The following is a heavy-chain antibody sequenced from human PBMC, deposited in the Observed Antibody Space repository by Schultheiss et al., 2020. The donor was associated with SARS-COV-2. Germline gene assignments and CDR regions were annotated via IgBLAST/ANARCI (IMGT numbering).Heavy chain of an antibody. Sequence: GGSLRLSCAASGFTFSSYSMNWVRQAPGKGLEWVSSISSSSSYIYYADSVKGRFTISRDNAKNSLYLQINSLRAEDTAVYYCARDGFQDWTQTGYYYMDVWGKGTTVTVSS. V-gene: IGHV3-21*01. CDR3: ARDGFQDWTQTGYYYMDV. CDR2: ISSSSSYI. CDR1: GFTFSSYS. J-gene: IGHJ6*03. D-gene: IGHD3/OR15-3a*01.